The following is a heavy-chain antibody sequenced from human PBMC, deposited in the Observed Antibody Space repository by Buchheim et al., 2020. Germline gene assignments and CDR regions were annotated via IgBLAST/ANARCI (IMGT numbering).Heavy chain of an antibody. D-gene: IGHD6-19*01. CDR1: GGSISSYY. Sequence: QVQLQESGPGLVKPSETLSLTCTVSGGSISSYYWSWIRQPPGKGLEWIGYIYYSGGTNYNPPLKSRVTISVDTSKNQFSLKLSSVTAADTAVYYCARAVAGNYFDYWGQGTL. J-gene: IGHJ4*02. CDR3: ARAVAGNYFDY. CDR2: IYYSGGT. V-gene: IGHV4-59*01.